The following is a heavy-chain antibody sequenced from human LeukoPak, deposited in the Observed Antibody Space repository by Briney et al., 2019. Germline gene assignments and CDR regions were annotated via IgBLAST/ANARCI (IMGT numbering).Heavy chain of an antibody. CDR1: GFTFTDSA. CDR3: AKDTTMKGY. V-gene: IGHV3-73*01. Sequence: GGSLRLSCAASGFTFTDSAIHWVRQASGKGLEWVGHIRSEANTYATAYAASVKGRFTISRDNSKNTLYLQMNSLRAEDTAVYYCAKDTTMKGYWGQGTLVTVSS. CDR2: IRSEANTYAT. D-gene: IGHD5-18*01. J-gene: IGHJ4*02.